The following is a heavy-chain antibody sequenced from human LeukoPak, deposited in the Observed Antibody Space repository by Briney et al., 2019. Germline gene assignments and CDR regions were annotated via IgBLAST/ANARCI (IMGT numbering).Heavy chain of an antibody. CDR2: IRGSDDST. J-gene: IGHJ4*02. CDR3: AKPSLRDILTGYYSRLFYFDY. D-gene: IGHD3-9*01. Sequence: GGSLRLSCAASGFPLRTYAMSWVRQAPGKGLEWVSSIRGSDDSTYYADSVKGRFTISRDNSENTVFLQMNNLRADDTAVYYCAKPSLRDILTGYYSRLFYFDYWGQGTLVLASS. V-gene: IGHV3-23*01. CDR1: GFPLRTYA.